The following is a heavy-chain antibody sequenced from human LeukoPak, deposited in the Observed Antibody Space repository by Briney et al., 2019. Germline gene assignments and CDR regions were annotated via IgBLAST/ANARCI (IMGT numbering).Heavy chain of an antibody. CDR3: NALPYCSSTSCYGYCYYMDV. CDR1: GGTFSSYA. J-gene: IGHJ6*03. Sequence: SVKVSCKASGGTFSSYAISWVRQAPGQGLEWMGGIIPIFGTANYAQKFQGRVTITADESTSTAYMELSSLRPEDTAVYYCNALPYCSSTSCYGYCYYMDVWGKGTTVTVSS. V-gene: IGHV1-69*13. CDR2: IIPIFGTA. D-gene: IGHD2-2*01.